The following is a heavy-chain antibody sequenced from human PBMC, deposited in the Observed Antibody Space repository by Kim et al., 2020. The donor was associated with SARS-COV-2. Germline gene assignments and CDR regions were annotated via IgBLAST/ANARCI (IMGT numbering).Heavy chain of an antibody. CDR3: ARTSGSSFYYFGMDV. J-gene: IGHJ6*02. CDR1: GASFDNYY. D-gene: IGHD1-26*01. V-gene: IGHV4-59*01. CDR2: VYHSGST. Sequence: SETLSLTCTVSGASFDNYYWSWIRQPPGKGLEWLGYVYHSGSTSYNPSLKSRVAISLDRSNNKFSLRLNSVTAADSAMYYCARTSGSSFYYFGMDVWGQGNTVTVSS.